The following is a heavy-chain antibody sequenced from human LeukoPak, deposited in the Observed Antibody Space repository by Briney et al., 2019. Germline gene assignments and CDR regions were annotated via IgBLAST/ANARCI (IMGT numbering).Heavy chain of an antibody. CDR1: GFTFSSYW. D-gene: IGHD2-21*01. V-gene: IGHV3-7*01. Sequence: GGSLRLSCAASGFTFSSYWMSWVRQAPGKGLEGVANIKQDGSEKYYVDSVKGRFTISRDNAENSLYLQVNSLRAEDTAVYYCASPGEGGRLWDFDYWGQGTLVTVSS. J-gene: IGHJ4*02. CDR2: IKQDGSEK. CDR3: ASPGEGGRLWDFDY.